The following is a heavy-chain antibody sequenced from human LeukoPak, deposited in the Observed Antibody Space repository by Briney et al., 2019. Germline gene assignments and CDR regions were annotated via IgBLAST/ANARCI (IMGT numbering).Heavy chain of an antibody. CDR3: AKECYYDSSGYYYYYYGMDV. J-gene: IGHJ6*02. D-gene: IGHD3-22*01. CDR2: IWYDGSNK. V-gene: IGHV3-30*02. CDR1: GFTFSSYG. Sequence: GGSLRLSCAASGFTFSSYGMHWVRQAPGKGLEWVAVIWYDGSNKYYADSVKGRFTISRDNSKNTLYLQMNSLRAEDTAVYYCAKECYYDSSGYYYYYYGMDVWGQGTTVTVSS.